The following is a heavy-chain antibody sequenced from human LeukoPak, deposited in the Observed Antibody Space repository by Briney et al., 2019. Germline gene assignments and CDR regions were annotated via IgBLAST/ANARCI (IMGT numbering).Heavy chain of an antibody. CDR3: ARSYNWNHGVGY. CDR2: IYYSGST. D-gene: IGHD1-14*01. Sequence: SETLSLTCTVSGGSISSYYWSWIRQPPGKGLEWIGYIYYSGSTSYNPSLKSRVTISVDTSKNQFSLKLSSVTAADTAVYYCARSYNWNHGVGYWGQGTLVTVSS. J-gene: IGHJ4*02. CDR1: GGSISSYY. V-gene: IGHV4-59*01.